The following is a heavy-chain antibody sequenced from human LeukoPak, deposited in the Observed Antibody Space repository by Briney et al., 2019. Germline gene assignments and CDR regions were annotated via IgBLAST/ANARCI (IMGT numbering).Heavy chain of an antibody. D-gene: IGHD2-2*01. CDR3: ARGFCGTTRCSKRMATILPAN. CDR1: GGSISSGSYY. V-gene: IGHV4-61*02. CDR2: IYTSGST. Sequence: SQTLSLTCTVSGGSISSGSYYWSWIRQPAGKGLEWIGRIYTSGSTNYNPSLKSRVTISVDTSKNQFSLKLSSVTAADTAVYYCARGFCGTTRCSKRMATILPANGGRGTRSPSPQ. J-gene: IGHJ4*02.